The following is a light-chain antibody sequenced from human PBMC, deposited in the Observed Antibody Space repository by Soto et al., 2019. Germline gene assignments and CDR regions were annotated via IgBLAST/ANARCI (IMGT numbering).Light chain of an antibody. J-gene: IGKJ1*01. CDR2: GAS. V-gene: IGKV4-1*01. CDR3: QQYGSSPRT. CDR1: QSVLYSSNNKNY. Sequence: DIVMTQSPDSLAVSLGERATINCKSSQSVLYSSNNKNYLAWYQQKPGQAPRLLIYGASSRATGIPDRFSGSGSATDFTLTISRLEPEDFAVYYCQQYGSSPRTFGQGTKVDIK.